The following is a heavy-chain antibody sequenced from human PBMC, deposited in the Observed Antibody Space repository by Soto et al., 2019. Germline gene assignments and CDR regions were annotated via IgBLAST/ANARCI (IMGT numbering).Heavy chain of an antibody. J-gene: IGHJ4*02. Sequence: GGSLRISCAASGFTFSSYAMHWVRQAPGKGLEWVAVISYDGSNKYYADSVKGRFTISRDNSKNTLYLQMNSLRAEDTAVYYCARDPDYYDSSGFPDYWGQGTLVTVSS. D-gene: IGHD3-22*01. CDR1: GFTFSSYA. CDR2: ISYDGSNK. CDR3: ARDPDYYDSSGFPDY. V-gene: IGHV3-30-3*01.